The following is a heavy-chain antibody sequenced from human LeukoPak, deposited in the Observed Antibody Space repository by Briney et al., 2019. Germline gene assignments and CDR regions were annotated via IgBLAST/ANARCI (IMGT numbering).Heavy chain of an antibody. CDR2: INAGNGNT. CDR3: ASHPLVDTAHFHAFDI. J-gene: IGHJ3*02. V-gene: IGHV1-3*01. Sequence: GASVKVSCKASGYTFTSYAMHWVRQAPGQRLEWMGWINAGNGNTKYSQKFQGRVTITRDTSASTAYMELSSLRSEDTAVYYCASHPLVDTAHFHAFDIWGQGTMVTVSS. CDR1: GYTFTSYA. D-gene: IGHD5-18*01.